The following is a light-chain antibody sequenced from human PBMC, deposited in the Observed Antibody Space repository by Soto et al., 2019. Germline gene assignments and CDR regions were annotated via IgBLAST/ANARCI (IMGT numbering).Light chain of an antibody. CDR3: QQYNSYSIT. CDR2: DAS. CDR1: QSISSW. V-gene: IGKV1-5*01. J-gene: IGKJ5*01. Sequence: DIQMTQSPSTLSASVGDRVTITCRASQSISSWLAWYQQKPGKAPKLLIYDASSLESGVPSRFSGSGSGTEFTLTISSLQPDDFATYYCQQYNSYSITFGQGTRRE.